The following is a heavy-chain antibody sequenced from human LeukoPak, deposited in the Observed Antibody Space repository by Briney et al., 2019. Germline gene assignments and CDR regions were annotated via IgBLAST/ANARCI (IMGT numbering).Heavy chain of an antibody. V-gene: IGHV3-30*18. CDR3: AKDGGFDP. D-gene: IGHD3-3*01. CDR2: ISYDGSNK. CDR1: GFTFSSYG. J-gene: IGHJ5*02. Sequence: PGRSLRLSCAASGFTFSSYGMHWVRQAPGKGLEWVAVISYDGSNKYYADSVKGRFTISRDNSKNTLYLQMNSLRTDDTAVYYCAKDGGFDPWGQGTLVTVSS.